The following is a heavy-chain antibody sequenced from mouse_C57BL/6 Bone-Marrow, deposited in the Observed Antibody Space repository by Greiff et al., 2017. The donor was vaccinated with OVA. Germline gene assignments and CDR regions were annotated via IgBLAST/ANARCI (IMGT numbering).Heavy chain of an antibody. Sequence: QVQLKESGAELVRPGASVKLSCKASGYTFTDYYINWVKQRPGQGLEWIARIYPGSGNTYYNEKFKGKATLTAEKSSSTAYMQLSSLTSEDSAVYFCARGARWYFDVWGTGTTVTVSS. D-gene: IGHD3-1*01. CDR2: IYPGSGNT. CDR3: ARGARWYFDV. J-gene: IGHJ1*03. CDR1: GYTFTDYY. V-gene: IGHV1-76*01.